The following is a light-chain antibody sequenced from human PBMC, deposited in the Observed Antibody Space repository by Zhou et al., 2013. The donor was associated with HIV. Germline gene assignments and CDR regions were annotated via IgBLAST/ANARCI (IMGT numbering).Light chain of an antibody. CDR3: QQYNNWPPYT. CDR1: QDISNF. Sequence: DIQMTQSPSSLSASVGDRVTMTCRASQDISNFLAWYQQKPGKVPRLLIYGASTLQSGVPSRFTGSGSGTDFTLTISSLQSEDFAVYYCQQYNNWPPYTFGQGTKLEIK. J-gene: IGKJ2*01. V-gene: IGKV1-27*01. CDR2: GAS.